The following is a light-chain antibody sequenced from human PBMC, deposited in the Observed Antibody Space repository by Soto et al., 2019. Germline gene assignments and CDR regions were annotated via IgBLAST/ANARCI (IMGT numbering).Light chain of an antibody. Sequence: DIQMTQSPSSLSASLGDRVTITCRASQGIDNHLAWYQQKPGKAPKLLIYAASTLHSGVPSRFTGSGSGTDFTLTISSLQPEDAATYYRQKCEVAPFTFGGGTKVEI. CDR2: AAS. V-gene: IGKV1-27*01. J-gene: IGKJ4*01. CDR1: QGIDNH. CDR3: QKCEVAPFT.